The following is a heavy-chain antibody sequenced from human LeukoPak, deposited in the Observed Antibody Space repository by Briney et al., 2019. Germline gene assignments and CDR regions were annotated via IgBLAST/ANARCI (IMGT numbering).Heavy chain of an antibody. CDR2: LYTSGST. J-gene: IGHJ4*02. D-gene: IGHD1-26*01. CDR3: AGTTKYYFVY. V-gene: IGHV3-66*01. Sequence: GGSLRLSCAASGFTVSSNYMSWVRQAPGKGLEWVSLLYTSGSTYYADSVKGRFTISRDSSKNTLYLQMNDLRGEDTAVYYCAGTTKYYFVYWGQGALVTVSS. CDR1: GFTVSSNY.